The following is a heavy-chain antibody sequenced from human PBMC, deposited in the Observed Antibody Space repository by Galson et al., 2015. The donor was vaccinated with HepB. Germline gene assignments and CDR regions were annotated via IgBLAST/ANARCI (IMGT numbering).Heavy chain of an antibody. J-gene: IGHJ5*02. CDR3: ARTEEEARGNWFDP. CDR1: GFTFSSYA. Sequence: SLRLSCAASGFTFSSYAMHWVRQAPGKGLEWVAVISYDGSNKYYADSVKGRFTISRDNSKNTLYLQMNSLRAEDTAVYYCARTEEEARGNWFDPWGQGTLVTVSS. CDR2: ISYDGSNK. V-gene: IGHV3-30*04.